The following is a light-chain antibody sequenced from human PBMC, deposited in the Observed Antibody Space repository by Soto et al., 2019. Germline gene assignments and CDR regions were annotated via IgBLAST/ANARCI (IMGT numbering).Light chain of an antibody. V-gene: IGKV3-15*01. Sequence: EIVMTQSPATLSVSPGERATLSCRASQSVSSDLAWYQQKPGQAPGLLIYGASTRATGIPARFSGSGSGKEFTLTISSLQSEDFAVYYCQQYNNWPWTFGQGTKVEIK. CDR1: QSVSSD. CDR2: GAS. J-gene: IGKJ1*01. CDR3: QQYNNWPWT.